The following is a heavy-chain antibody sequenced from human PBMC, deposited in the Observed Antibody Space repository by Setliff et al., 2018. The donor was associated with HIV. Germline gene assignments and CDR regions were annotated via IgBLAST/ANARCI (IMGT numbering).Heavy chain of an antibody. J-gene: IGHJ4*02. V-gene: IGHV3-48*01. CDR3: AKDPRAAVATICDY. CDR2: ISSSSSTI. CDR1: GFTFSSYS. D-gene: IGHD5-12*01. Sequence: GGSLRLSCAASGFTFSSYSMNWVRQAPGKGLEWVSYISSSSSTIYYADSVKGRFTISRDNAKNSLYLQMNSLRAEDTAVYSCAKDPRAAVATICDYWGQGTLVTVSS.